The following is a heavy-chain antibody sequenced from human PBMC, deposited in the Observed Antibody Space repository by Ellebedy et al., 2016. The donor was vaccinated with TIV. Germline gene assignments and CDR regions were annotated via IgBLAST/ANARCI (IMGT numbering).Heavy chain of an antibody. CDR2: ISASGTT. D-gene: IGHD1-1*01. CDR1: GGSISTDIYY. V-gene: IGHV4-61*02. CDR3: VRSRQLPWGEFDP. Sequence: SETLSLXXTVSGGSISTDIYYWTWIRQPAGEGLEWIGRISASGTTNYNPSLRSRVTMSVDTSKNQFSLNLASVTAADTAIYYCVRSRQLPWGEFDPWGQGALVTVSS. J-gene: IGHJ5*02.